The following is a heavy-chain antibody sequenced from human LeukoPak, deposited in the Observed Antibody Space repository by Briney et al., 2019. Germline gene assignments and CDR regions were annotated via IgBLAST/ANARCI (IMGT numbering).Heavy chain of an antibody. Sequence: LSLTCTVSGGSISSSNYYWSWIRQPPGKGLEWIGYIYYSGSTYYNPSLKSRVTISVDTSKNQFSLKLSSVTAADTAVYYCARGPLYYDFWSGYFYYFDHWGQGTLVTVSS. CDR3: ARGPLYYDFWSGYFYYFDH. J-gene: IGHJ4*02. V-gene: IGHV4-30-4*08. D-gene: IGHD3-3*01. CDR2: IYYSGST. CDR1: GGSISSSNYY.